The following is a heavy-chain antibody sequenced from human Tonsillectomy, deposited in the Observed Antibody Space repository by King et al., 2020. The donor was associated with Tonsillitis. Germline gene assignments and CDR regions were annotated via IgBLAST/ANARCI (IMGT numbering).Heavy chain of an antibody. D-gene: IGHD3/OR15-3a*01. V-gene: IGHV2-5*02. CDR1: GFSLSTSGMG. J-gene: IGHJ4*02. CDR2: IYWDDDK. Sequence: QVTLKESGPTLVKPTQTLTLTCTFSGFSLSTSGMGVGWIRQPPGKALEWLALIYWDDDKRYSPSLRSRLTITKDTSKNQVVLRMTNTDPVDTATYYCARFTGNTFFGLVISAYFFDYWGQGALVTVSS. CDR3: ARFTGNTFFGLVISAYFFDY.